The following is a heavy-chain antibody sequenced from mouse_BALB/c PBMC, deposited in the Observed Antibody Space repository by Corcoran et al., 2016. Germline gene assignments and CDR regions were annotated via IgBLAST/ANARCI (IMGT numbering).Heavy chain of an antibody. D-gene: IGHD4-1*01. CDR2: IDPANGNT. V-gene: IGHV14-3*02. CDR3: ANWGGYCDV. Sequence: VQLQQSGAELVKTGTSVKLSCTASGFNLNDTYMHWVKQRPEQRLEWIGRIDPANGNTKYDPKFQGKATITAATSSNTAYLQLSSLTSEDTAVYYCANWGGYCDVWGAGTTVTVSS. J-gene: IGHJ1*01. CDR1: GFNLNDTY.